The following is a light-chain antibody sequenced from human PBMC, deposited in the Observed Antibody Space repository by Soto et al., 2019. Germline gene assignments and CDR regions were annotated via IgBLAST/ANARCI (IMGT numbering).Light chain of an antibody. CDR2: GVS. CDR3: LERNNLPPIFT. Sequence: VLTQSPATLSLSPGERATLSCRASQTVNNYLAWDQQKPVPAARLLIDGVSNRATGVPARCSAGGSGTDFALTITSLEPEDFSIYYCLERNNLPPIFTFGPGTKVDVK. J-gene: IGKJ3*01. V-gene: IGKV3-11*01. CDR1: QTVNNY.